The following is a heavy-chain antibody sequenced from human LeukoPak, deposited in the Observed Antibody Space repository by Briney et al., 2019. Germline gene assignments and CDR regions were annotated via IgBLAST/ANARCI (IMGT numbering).Heavy chain of an antibody. CDR2: INPSGGGT. D-gene: IGHD3-9*01. V-gene: IGHV1-46*01. J-gene: IGHJ4*02. Sequence: ASVKVSCKASGYTFTSYYMDWVRQAPGQGLEWMGIINPSGGGTSYAQKFQGRVTMTRDTSTDTAYMELSSLRSEDTAVYYCATGSVLTGYAPFDYWGQGILVTVSS. CDR3: ATGSVLTGYAPFDY. CDR1: GYTFTSYY.